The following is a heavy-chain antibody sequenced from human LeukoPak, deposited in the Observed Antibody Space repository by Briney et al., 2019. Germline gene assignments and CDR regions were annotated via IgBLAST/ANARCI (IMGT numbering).Heavy chain of an antibody. CDR2: ISSSGSTI. CDR3: ARDFGDYYDSSGYLPDAFDI. D-gene: IGHD3-22*01. Sequence: GGSLRLSCAASGFTFSSYSMNWVRQAPGKGLEWVSYISSSGSTIYYADSVKGRFTISRDNAKNSLYLQMNSLRAEDTAVYYCARDFGDYYDSSGYLPDAFDIWGQGTMVTVSS. J-gene: IGHJ3*02. V-gene: IGHV3-48*04. CDR1: GFTFSSYS.